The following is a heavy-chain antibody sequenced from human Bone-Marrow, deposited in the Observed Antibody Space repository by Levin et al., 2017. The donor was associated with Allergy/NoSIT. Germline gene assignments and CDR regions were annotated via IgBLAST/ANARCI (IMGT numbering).Heavy chain of an antibody. CDR1: GFKFDSCA. D-gene: IGHD2-2*01. CDR3: ARVTNTLPDF. CDR2: ISSRSSTI. J-gene: IGHJ4*02. Sequence: GESLKISCAASGFKFDSCAMNWVRQAPGKGLEWVSYISSRSSTIYYADSVKGRFTISRDNAKNSLFLQMNSLGTDDTAVYYCARVTNTLPDFWGQGTLVTVS. V-gene: IGHV3-48*04.